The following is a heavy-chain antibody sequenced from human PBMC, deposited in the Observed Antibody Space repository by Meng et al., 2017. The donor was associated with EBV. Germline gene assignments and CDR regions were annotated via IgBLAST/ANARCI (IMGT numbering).Heavy chain of an antibody. CDR1: GYTFTGYY. D-gene: IGHD6-13*01. CDR3: AKGADLAAAGTFWFDP. Sequence: QGQRVQSGAEVKKPGASGKVSCKASGYTFTGYYMHWVRQAPGQGLEWMGRINPNSGGTNYAQKFQGRVTMTRDTSISAAYMELSRLRSDDTAVYYCAKGADLAAAGTFWFDPWGQGTLVTVSS. J-gene: IGHJ5*02. CDR2: INPNSGGT. V-gene: IGHV1-2*06.